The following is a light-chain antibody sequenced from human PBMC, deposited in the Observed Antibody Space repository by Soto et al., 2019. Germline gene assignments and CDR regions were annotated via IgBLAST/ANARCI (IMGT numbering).Light chain of an antibody. Sequence: EIVLTQSPGTLSLSPGERATLSCRASQIVSNSYLGWYQQKPGQVPRLLIYGASSRPTGIPDRFSGSGSGTDFTLTISRLEPEDFAVYYCHQYGSSHTFGQGTRLEIK. CDR2: GAS. J-gene: IGKJ2*01. CDR3: HQYGSSHT. CDR1: QIVSNSY. V-gene: IGKV3-20*01.